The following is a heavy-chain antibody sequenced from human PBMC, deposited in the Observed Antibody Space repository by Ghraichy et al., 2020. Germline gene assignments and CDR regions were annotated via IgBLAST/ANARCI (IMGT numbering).Heavy chain of an antibody. J-gene: IGHJ5*02. CDR3: VKDLLTGTILLGGFDP. CDR2: ISGSGGST. V-gene: IGHV3-23*01. Sequence: GGSLRLSCAASGFTFSSYAMSWVRQAPGKGLEWVSAISGSGGSTYYADSVKGRFTISRDNSKNTLYLQMNSLRAEDTAVYYCVKDLLTGTILLGGFDPWGQGTLVTVSS. D-gene: IGHD3-3*01. CDR1: GFTFSSYA.